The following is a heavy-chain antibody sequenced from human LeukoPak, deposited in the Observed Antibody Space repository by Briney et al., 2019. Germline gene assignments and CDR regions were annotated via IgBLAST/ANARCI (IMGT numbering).Heavy chain of an antibody. CDR3: AKAEVAAAGNRY. J-gene: IGHJ4*02. CDR2: ISYDGSNK. V-gene: IGHV3-30*18. D-gene: IGHD6-13*01. CDR1: GFTFSSYG. Sequence: GRSLRLSCAASGFTFSSYGMHWVRQAPGKGLEWVAVISYDGSNKYYADSVKGRFTISRDNSKNTLYLQMNSLRAEDTAVYYCAKAEVAAAGNRYWGQGTLVTVSS.